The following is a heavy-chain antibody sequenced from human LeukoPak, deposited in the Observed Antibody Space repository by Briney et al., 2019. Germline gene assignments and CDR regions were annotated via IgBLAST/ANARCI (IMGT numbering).Heavy chain of an antibody. CDR2: INHSGST. D-gene: IGHD2-8*01. Sequence: SETLSLTCAVYGGSFSGYYWSWIRQPPGKGLEWIGEINHSGSTNYNPSLKSRVTISVDTSKNQFSLKLNSVTAADTAVYFCALAPNSNWFDFWGPGILVTVSS. CDR1: GGSFSGYY. V-gene: IGHV4-34*01. CDR3: ALAPNSNWFDF. J-gene: IGHJ5*01.